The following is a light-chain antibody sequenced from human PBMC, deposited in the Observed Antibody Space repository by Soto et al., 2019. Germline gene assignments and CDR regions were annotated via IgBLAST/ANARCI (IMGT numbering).Light chain of an antibody. CDR1: LSISSW. J-gene: IGKJ2*01. CDR2: DAS. CDR3: QQYNSYTGT. V-gene: IGKV1-5*01. Sequence: DIQMTQSPSTLSASVGARVTITFLSSLSISSWLAWYQQTPGKAPKLLIYDASILESAVPSRFSGSGSGTEFTLTISSLQPDDFATYDCQQYNSYTGTFGQGTKLDIE.